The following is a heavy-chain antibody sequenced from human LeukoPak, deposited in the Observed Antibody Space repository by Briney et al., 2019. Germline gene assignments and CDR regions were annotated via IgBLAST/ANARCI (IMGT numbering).Heavy chain of an antibody. CDR2: ISGSGGST. D-gene: IGHD6-13*01. CDR3: AKAYSSSWYLKNFDY. CDR1: GFTFSSYA. J-gene: IGHJ4*02. Sequence: GGSLRLSCAASGFTFSSYAMSWVRQAPGKGLEWVSAISGSGGSTYYADSVKGRFTISRDNSKNTLYLQMNSLRAEDTAVHYCAKAYSSSWYLKNFDYWGQGTLVTVSS. V-gene: IGHV3-23*01.